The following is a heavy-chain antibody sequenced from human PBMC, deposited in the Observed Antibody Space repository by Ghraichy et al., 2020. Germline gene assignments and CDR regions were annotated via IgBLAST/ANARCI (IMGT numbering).Heavy chain of an antibody. CDR3: ARGKRADV. CDR1: GFTFSSYS. J-gene: IGHJ6*02. V-gene: IGHV3-7*01. CDR2: IKQDGSEK. Sequence: GSLRLSCAASGFTFSSYSMSWVRQAPGKGLEWVANIKQDGSEKYYVDSVKGRFTISRDNGKNSLSLQMNSLRVEDTAVYYCARGKRADVWGQGTTVTVSS.